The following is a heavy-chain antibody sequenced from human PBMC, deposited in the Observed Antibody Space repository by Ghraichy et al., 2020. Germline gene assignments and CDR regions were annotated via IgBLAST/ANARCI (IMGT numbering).Heavy chain of an antibody. CDR1: GYTFTGYY. V-gene: IGHV1-2*04. J-gene: IGHJ6*02. Sequence: ASVKVSCKASGYTFTGYYMHWVRQAPGQGLEWKGGINPNSGGTNYAQKFQGWVTMTRDTSISTAYMELSRLRSDDTAVYYCAREGGGVGDYYYYGMDVWGQLITVTVSS. D-gene: IGHD2-8*02. CDR2: INPNSGGT. CDR3: AREGGGVGDYYYYGMDV.